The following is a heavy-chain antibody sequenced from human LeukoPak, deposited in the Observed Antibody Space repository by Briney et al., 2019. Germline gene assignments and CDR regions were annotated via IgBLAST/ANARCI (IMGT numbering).Heavy chain of an antibody. CDR2: IRVYNGNT. V-gene: IGHV1-18*01. CDR1: GYTFTTSG. Sequence: ASLKVSCKASGYTFTTSGLSWVRHDPGQGLEWMGLIRVYNGNTNYAQKLQDRITMTTDTSTSTAYMELRSLRSDDTAVYYCARGDIAVAGTGGDYWGQGTLVTVSS. J-gene: IGHJ4*02. CDR3: ARGDIAVAGTGGDY. D-gene: IGHD6-19*01.